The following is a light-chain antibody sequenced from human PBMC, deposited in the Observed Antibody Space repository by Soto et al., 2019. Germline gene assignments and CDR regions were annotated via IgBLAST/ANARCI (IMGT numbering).Light chain of an antibody. CDR2: DAS. V-gene: IGKV3-11*01. CDR3: QQRSNWPSLT. Sequence: EIVLTQSPATLSLSPGQRATLSCRASQSVSSYLAWYQQKPGQAPRLLIYDASNRATGIPPRFSGSGSGTDFTLTISSLEPEDFVVYYYQQRSNWPSLTFGGGTKVEIK. CDR1: QSVSSY. J-gene: IGKJ4*01.